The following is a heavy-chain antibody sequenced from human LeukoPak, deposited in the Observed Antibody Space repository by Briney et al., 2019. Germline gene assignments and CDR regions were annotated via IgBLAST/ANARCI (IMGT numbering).Heavy chain of an antibody. CDR3: AGRGLRLGELSFDY. CDR1: GGTFSSYA. V-gene: IGHV1-69*01. Sequence: SVKVPCKASGGTFSSYAISWVRQAPGQGLEWMGGIIPIFGTANYAQKFQGRVTITADESTSTAYMELSSLRSEDTAVYYCAGRGLRLGELSFDYWGQGTLVTVSS. J-gene: IGHJ4*02. D-gene: IGHD3-16*02. CDR2: IIPIFGTA.